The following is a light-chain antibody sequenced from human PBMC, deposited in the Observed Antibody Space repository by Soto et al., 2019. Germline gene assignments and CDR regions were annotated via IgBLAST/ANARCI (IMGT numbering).Light chain of an antibody. CDR3: GSYTGTIYV. J-gene: IGLJ1*01. CDR2: EVS. CDR1: SGDVGVYKF. V-gene: IGLV2-14*01. Sequence: QSALTQPASVSGSPGQSITISCTGTSGDVGVYKFVSWYQQHPDKAPKLIIYEVSNRPSGVSSRFSGSMSGNTASLTISGLQAEDEADYYCGSYTGTIYVFGTGTMVTVL.